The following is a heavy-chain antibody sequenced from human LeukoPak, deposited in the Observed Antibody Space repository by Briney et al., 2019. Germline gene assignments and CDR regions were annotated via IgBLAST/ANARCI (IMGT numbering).Heavy chain of an antibody. Sequence: GGSLRLSCAASGFTFSDYHMSWIRQAPGKGLEWVSYISSSGSTIDYADSVKGRFTISRDNAKSSLYLQMNSLRAEDTAVYYCARSIPAGNRRWGQGTLVTVSS. V-gene: IGHV3-11*01. D-gene: IGHD2-2*01. CDR2: ISSSGSTI. CDR3: ARSIPAGNRR. J-gene: IGHJ4*02. CDR1: GFTFSDYH.